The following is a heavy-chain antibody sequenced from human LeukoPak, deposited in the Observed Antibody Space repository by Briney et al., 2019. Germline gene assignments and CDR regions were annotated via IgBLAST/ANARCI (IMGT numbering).Heavy chain of an antibody. CDR1: GFTFSSYS. J-gene: IGHJ6*03. D-gene: IGHD2-2*01. CDR2: ISSSSSYI. CDR3: ARGSKEVCSTSCYYYYYMDV. Sequence: GGSLRLSCAASGFTFSSYSMNWVRQAPGKGLEWVSSISSSSSYIYYADSVKGRFTISRDNAKNSLYLQMNSLRAEDTAVYYCARGSKEVCSTSCYYYYYMDVWGKGTTVTVSS. V-gene: IGHV3-21*01.